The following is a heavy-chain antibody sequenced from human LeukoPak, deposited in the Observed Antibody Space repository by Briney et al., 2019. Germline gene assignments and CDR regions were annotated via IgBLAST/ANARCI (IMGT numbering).Heavy chain of an antibody. V-gene: IGHV3-23*01. CDR1: GFTFSSYA. J-gene: IGHJ4*02. Sequence: GGSLRLSCAASGFTFSSYAMTWVRQAPGKGLEWVSSISSGGDTTNYADSVKGRFTISRDNSESTVYLQMNSLRAEDTAQYYCARVRPANCFESSGYNDYWGQGALVIVSS. CDR3: ARVRPANCFESSGYNDY. D-gene: IGHD3-22*01. CDR2: ISSGGDTT.